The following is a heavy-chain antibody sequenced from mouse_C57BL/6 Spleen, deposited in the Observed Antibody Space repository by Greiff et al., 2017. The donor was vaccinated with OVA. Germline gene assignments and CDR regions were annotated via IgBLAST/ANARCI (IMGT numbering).Heavy chain of an antibody. Sequence: EVQVVESGAELVRPGASVKLSCTASGFNITDYYMHWVKQRPEQGLEWIGRIDPEDGDTEYAPKFQGKATMTADTSSNTAYLQLSSLTSEDTAVYYCTTNCYYLYDYAMDYWGQGTSVTVSS. D-gene: IGHD2-3*01. V-gene: IGHV14-1*01. J-gene: IGHJ4*01. CDR2: IDPEDGDT. CDR3: TTNCYYLYDYAMDY. CDR1: GFNITDYY.